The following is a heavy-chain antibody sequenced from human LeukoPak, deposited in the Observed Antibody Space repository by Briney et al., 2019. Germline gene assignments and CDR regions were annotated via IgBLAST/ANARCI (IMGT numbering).Heavy chain of an antibody. CDR1: GGSISSSNW. CDR2: IYHSGST. D-gene: IGHD1-26*01. V-gene: IGHV4-4*02. J-gene: IGHJ4*02. Sequence: PSETLSLTCAVSGGSISSSNWWSWVRQPPGKGLEWIGEIYHSGSTNYNPSLKSRVTISVDKSKNQFSLKLSSVTAADTAVYYCARVGRIVGACFGYYFDYWGQGTLVTVSS. CDR3: ARVGRIVGACFGYYFDY.